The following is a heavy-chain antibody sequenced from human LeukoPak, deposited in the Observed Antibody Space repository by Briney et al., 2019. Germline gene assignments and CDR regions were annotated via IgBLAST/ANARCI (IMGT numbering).Heavy chain of an antibody. D-gene: IGHD2-2*01. V-gene: IGHV4-4*07. CDR3: ARDRRYCSSTSCFSGFDY. CDR1: GGSISIYY. Sequence: SETLSLTCTVSGGSISIYYWSWIRQPAGKGREWVGRIYTSGSTNYNPFLKSRVTMSVDTSKNQFSLKLSSVTAADTAVYYCARDRRYCSSTSCFSGFDYWGQGTLVTVSS. CDR2: IYTSGST. J-gene: IGHJ4*02.